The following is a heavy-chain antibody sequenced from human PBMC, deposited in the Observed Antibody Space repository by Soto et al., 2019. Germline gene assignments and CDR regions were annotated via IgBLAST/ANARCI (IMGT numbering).Heavy chain of an antibody. Sequence: QVQLVQSVAEVKKPGSSVKVSCKASGGTFSSYAISWVRQAPGQGLEWLGGTIPIFGTANYAQKFQGRVTITADQSMSVAYIELSSLRSEDTAVYYCARGPDIVVVPDAIKGVPRWFDPWGQGTLVTVSS. CDR1: GGTFSSYA. J-gene: IGHJ5*02. V-gene: IGHV1-69*01. CDR2: TIPIFGTA. CDR3: ARGPDIVVVPDAIKGVPRWFDP. D-gene: IGHD2-2*02.